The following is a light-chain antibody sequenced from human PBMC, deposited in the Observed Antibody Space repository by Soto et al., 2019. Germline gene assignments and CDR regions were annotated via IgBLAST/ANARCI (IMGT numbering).Light chain of an antibody. CDR2: AVS. J-gene: IGLJ1*01. CDR3: ISYTDRQSYL. Sequence: QSALTQPASVSGSPGQSITISCSGTSSDIGSYNHVAWYQQFPGKSPKLMIYAVSDRPSGVSDRFSGYKSGITASLTIAGLQTEDEADYCCISYTDRQSYLFGTGTKVTVL. CDR1: SSDIGSYNH. V-gene: IGLV2-14*03.